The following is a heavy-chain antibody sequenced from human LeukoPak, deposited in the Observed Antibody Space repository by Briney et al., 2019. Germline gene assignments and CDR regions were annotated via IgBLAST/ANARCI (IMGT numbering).Heavy chain of an antibody. V-gene: IGHV3-30*04. D-gene: IGHD3-3*01. CDR3: ARVFELSSNYYFDY. CDR2: ISYDGSNK. Sequence: QSGGSLRLSCAASGFTFSSYAMHWVRQAPGKGLEWVAVISYDGSNKYYADSVKGRFTISRDNSKNSLYLQMNSLRAEDTALYHCARVFELSSNYYFDYWGQGTLVTVSS. J-gene: IGHJ4*02. CDR1: GFTFSSYA.